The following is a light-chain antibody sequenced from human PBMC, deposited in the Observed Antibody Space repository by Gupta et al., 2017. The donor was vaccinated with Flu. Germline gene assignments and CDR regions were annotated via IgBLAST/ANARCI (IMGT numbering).Light chain of an antibody. J-gene: IGKJ3*01. CDR2: GAS. CDR3: QQNCSSPK. Sequence: EIVLTQSPGTLSLSPCERATLSCRASQSVSSSYLAWYQQKPGQSPRLLIYGASSRDTGITDRFSGGGYGKDFTLTSSRREHEDFAVYYVQQNCSSPKFGHGTKVDIK. CDR1: QSVSSSY. V-gene: IGKV3-20*01.